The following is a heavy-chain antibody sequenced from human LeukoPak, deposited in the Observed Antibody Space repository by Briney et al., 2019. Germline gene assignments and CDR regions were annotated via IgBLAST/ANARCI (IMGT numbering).Heavy chain of an antibody. J-gene: IGHJ4*02. CDR1: GFTFSDYY. CDR2: ISRSGIAI. D-gene: IGHD3-10*01. Sequence: GGSLRLPCAASGFTFSDYYMSWSCQAPGKGLGGVSYISRSGIAIYYADSVKGGLTISRDNPTNSLYLKMNCLRAEDTAVYYCARGTYDYGSGSSYYDYWGQGTLVTVSS. V-gene: IGHV3-11*01. CDR3: ARGTYDYGSGSSYYDY.